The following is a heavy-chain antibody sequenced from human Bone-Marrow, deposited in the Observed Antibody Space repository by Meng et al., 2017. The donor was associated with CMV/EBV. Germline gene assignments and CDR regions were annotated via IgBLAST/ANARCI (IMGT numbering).Heavy chain of an antibody. CDR1: GFTFSSYS. D-gene: IGHD6-6*01. J-gene: IGHJ2*01. V-gene: IGHV3-21*01. CDR2: ISSSSSYI. Sequence: GGSLRLSCAASGFTFSSYSMNWVRQAPGKGLEWVSSISSSSSYIYYADSVKGRFTISRDNAKNSLYLQMNSLRAEDTAVYYCATYSSSQFSWYFDLWGRGTLVTVSS. CDR3: ATYSSSQFSWYFDL.